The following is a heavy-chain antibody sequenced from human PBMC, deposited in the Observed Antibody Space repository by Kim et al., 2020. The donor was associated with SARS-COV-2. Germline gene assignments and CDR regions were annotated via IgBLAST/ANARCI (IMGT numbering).Heavy chain of an antibody. CDR3: AKEKLAGTRYFDY. Sequence: SEDSVKGRFTISRDNSKNTLYLQMNSLRAEDTAVYYCAKEKLAGTRYFDYWGQGIQVIVSS. V-gene: IGHV3-30*02. D-gene: IGHD6-19*01. J-gene: IGHJ4*02.